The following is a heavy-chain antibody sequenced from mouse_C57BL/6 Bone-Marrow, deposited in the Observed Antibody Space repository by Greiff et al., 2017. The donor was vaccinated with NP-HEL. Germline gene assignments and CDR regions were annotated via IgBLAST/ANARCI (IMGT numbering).Heavy chain of an antibody. Sequence: QVQLQQSGAELVRPGTSVKVSCKASGYAFTNYLIEWVKQRPGPGLEWIGVINPGSGGTNYNEKFKGKATLTADKSSSTAYMQLSSLTSEDSAVYFCARIGLGRGYFDVWGTGTTVTVSS. D-gene: IGHD4-1*01. J-gene: IGHJ1*03. CDR1: GYAFTNYL. V-gene: IGHV1-54*01. CDR2: INPGSGGT. CDR3: ARIGLGRGYFDV.